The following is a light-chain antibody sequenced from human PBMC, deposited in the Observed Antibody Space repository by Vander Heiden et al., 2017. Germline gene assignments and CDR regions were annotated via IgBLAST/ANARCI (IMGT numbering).Light chain of an antibody. J-gene: IGKJ2*01. Sequence: DIQMTQSPAFLSASVGDRVTITCQASQYIGKYLSWYQQKPGKAPNLLIYAASNLEVGVPSRFSASGSGTEFILTINSLQPEDIAVYYCQQHESLPTFGQGTEVEIK. CDR2: AAS. CDR3: QQHESLPT. CDR1: QYIGKY. V-gene: IGKV1-33*01.